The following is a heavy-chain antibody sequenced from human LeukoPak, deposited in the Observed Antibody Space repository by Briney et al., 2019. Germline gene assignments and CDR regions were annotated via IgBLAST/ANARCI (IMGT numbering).Heavy chain of an antibody. J-gene: IGHJ5*02. D-gene: IGHD3-10*01. Sequence: GGSLRLSCAASGFNISNYWMHWVRQVPGKGLVWVSRINSDGRSISYADSVKGRFTISRDNAKNTLYLQMNSLRAEDTAVYYCAGAWGESHHYGSGTFDHWGQGTLVTVSS. V-gene: IGHV3-74*01. CDR3: AGAWGESHHYGSGTFDH. CDR2: INSDGRSI. CDR1: GFNISNYW.